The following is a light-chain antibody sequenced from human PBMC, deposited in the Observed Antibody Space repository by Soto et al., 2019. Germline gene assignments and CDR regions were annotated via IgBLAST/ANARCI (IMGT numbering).Light chain of an antibody. V-gene: IGKV1-9*01. CDR1: HGISSY. CDR3: QQLNTYPIT. J-gene: IGKJ5*01. Sequence: IQLTQSPSSLSASVGDRVTITCRASHGISSYLAWYQQKPGKALKLLIYAASSLQSGVPSRFSGSGSGTDFTLTSSSLQPEDFATYYCQQLNTYPITFGQGTRLEIK. CDR2: AAS.